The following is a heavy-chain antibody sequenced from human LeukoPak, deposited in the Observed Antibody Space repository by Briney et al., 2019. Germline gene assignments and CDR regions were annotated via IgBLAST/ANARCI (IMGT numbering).Heavy chain of an antibody. V-gene: IGHV4-4*07. CDR3: AGYYSNFDF. CDR2: IYPTGNT. D-gene: IGHD4-11*01. CDR1: GGSISSYY. Sequence: SETLSLTCTVSGGSISSYYWSWIRQPPGKGLEWIGRIYPTGNTNYNPSHKSRVTMSADTSKNQFSLRLSSVTAADTAVYYCAGYYSNFDFWGQGTLVTVSS. J-gene: IGHJ4*02.